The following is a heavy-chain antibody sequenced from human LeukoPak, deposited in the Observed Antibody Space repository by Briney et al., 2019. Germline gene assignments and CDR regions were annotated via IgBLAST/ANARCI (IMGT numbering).Heavy chain of an antibody. CDR1: GGSFSGYY. CDR2: INHSGST. V-gene: IGHV4-34*01. J-gene: IGHJ5*02. CDR3: ARGGGRQLLYGRIWFDP. D-gene: IGHD2-2*02. Sequence: SETLSLTCAVYGGSFSGYYWSWIRQPPGKGLEWIGEINHSGSTNYNPSLKSRVTISVDTSKNQFSLKLSSVTAADTAVYYCARGGGRQLLYGRIWFDPWGQGTLVTVSS.